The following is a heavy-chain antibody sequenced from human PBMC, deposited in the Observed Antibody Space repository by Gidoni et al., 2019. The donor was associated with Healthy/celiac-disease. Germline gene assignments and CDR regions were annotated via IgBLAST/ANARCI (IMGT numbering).Heavy chain of an antibody. V-gene: IGHV3-30*04. CDR3: ARAYNWNYVPDYYYYMDV. CDR2: ISYDGSNK. J-gene: IGHJ6*03. D-gene: IGHD1-7*01. Sequence: QVQLVESGGGVVQPGRSLRLSCAASGFTFSSYAMHWVRQAPGKGLEWVAVISYDGSNKYYAYSVKGRFTISRDNSKNTLYLQMNSLRAEDTAVYYCARAYNWNYVPDYYYYMDVWGKGTTVTVSS. CDR1: GFTFSSYA.